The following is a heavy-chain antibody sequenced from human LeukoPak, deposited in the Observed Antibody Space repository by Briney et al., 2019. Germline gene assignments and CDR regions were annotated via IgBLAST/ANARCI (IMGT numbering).Heavy chain of an antibody. CDR1: GGTFSSYA. D-gene: IGHD1-14*01. Sequence: SVKVSCKASGGTFSSYAISWVRQAPGQGLEWMGGIIPIFGTANYAQKFQGRVTITADKSTSTAYMELSSLRSEDTAVYYCAKTDYYYYYMDVWGKGTTVTVSS. J-gene: IGHJ6*03. CDR3: AKTDYYYYYMDV. V-gene: IGHV1-69*06. CDR2: IIPIFGTA.